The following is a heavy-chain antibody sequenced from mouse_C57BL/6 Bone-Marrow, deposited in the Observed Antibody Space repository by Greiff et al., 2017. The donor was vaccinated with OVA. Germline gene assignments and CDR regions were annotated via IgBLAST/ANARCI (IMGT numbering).Heavy chain of an antibody. CDR1: GYTFTSYW. J-gene: IGHJ2*01. CDR3: ARDTTYFDY. D-gene: IGHD1-1*01. CDR2: IHPHSGST. V-gene: IGHV1-64*01. Sequence: QVQLQQPGAELVKPGASVTLSCKASGYTFTSYWMHWVKQRPGQGLEWIGMIHPHSGSTNYNEKFKSKATLTVDKSSSTAYMQLSSLTSEDSAVYYCARDTTYFDYWGQGTTLTVSS.